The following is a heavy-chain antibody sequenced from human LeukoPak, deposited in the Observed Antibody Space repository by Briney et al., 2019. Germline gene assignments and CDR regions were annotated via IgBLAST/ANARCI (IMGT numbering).Heavy chain of an antibody. J-gene: IGHJ5*02. CDR1: GYTFTSYG. CDR3: ARTRGATTGGWFDP. Sequence: ASVKVSCKASGYTFTSYGISWVRQAPGQGLEWMGWISAYNGNTNYAQKFQGRVTMTRDTSISTAYMELSRLRSDDTAVYYCARTRGATTGGWFDPWGQGTLVTVSS. CDR2: ISAYNGNT. D-gene: IGHD1-26*01. V-gene: IGHV1-18*01.